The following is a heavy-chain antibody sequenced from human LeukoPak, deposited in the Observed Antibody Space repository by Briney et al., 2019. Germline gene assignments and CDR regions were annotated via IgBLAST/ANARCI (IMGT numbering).Heavy chain of an antibody. D-gene: IGHD3-16*01. V-gene: IGHV3-7*01. CDR2: IKQDGSEK. J-gene: IGHJ5*02. CDR1: GFTIRGYW. CDR3: ARDGGTDWYDP. Sequence: GGPLRLSCAASGFTIRGYWMTWVRQAPGKGLEWVANIKQDGSEKTYVDSVKGRFIISRDNAKNSIYLQMNSLRVEDTAMYYCARDGGTDWYDPWGQGTLVTVSS.